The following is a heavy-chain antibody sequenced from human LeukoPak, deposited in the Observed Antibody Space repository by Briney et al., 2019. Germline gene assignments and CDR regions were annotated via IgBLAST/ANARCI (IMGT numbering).Heavy chain of an antibody. CDR1: GFTFSSYS. V-gene: IGHV3-23*01. D-gene: IGHD2-21*01. CDR3: ARISIVDSDFDY. J-gene: IGHJ4*02. CDR2: ISGSGGST. Sequence: GGSLRLSCAASGFTFSSYSMNWVRQAPGKGLEWVSAISGSGGSTYYADSVKGRFTISRDNSKNTLYLQMNSLRAEDTAVYYCARISIVDSDFDYWGQGTLVTVSS.